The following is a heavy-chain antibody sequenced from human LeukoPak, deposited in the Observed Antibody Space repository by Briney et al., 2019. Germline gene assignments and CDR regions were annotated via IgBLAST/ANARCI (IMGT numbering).Heavy chain of an antibody. J-gene: IGHJ4*02. Sequence: SETLSLTCTVSGGSISSSSDYWGWIRQPPGKGLECIGIIYYSGSTYYNPSLKSRVTISVDTSKNQFSLKVSSVTAADTAVYNCARLDRGRPEKAFDFWGQGTLVTVSS. V-gene: IGHV4-39*01. CDR3: ARLDRGRPEKAFDF. CDR2: IYYSGST. D-gene: IGHD1-14*01. CDR1: GGSISSSSDY.